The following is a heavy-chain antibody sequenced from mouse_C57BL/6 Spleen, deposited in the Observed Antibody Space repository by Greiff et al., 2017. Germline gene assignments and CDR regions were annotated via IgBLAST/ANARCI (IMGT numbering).Heavy chain of an antibody. D-gene: IGHD1-1*01. CDR3: TRWTTVVASDRDV. Sequence: VQLQQSGAELVRPGASVTLSCKASGYTFTDYEMHWVKQTPVHGLEWIGAIDPETGGTAYNQKFKGKAILTADKSSSTAYMELRSLTSEDSAVYYCTRWTTVVASDRDVWGTGTTVTVAS. CDR1: GYTFTDYE. J-gene: IGHJ1*03. V-gene: IGHV1-15*01. CDR2: IDPETGGT.